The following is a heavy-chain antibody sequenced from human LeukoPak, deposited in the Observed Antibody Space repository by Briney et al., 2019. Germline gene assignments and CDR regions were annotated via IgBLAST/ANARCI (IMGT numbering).Heavy chain of an antibody. J-gene: IGHJ4*02. CDR2: IHHSGST. V-gene: IGHV4-30-2*01. Sequence: SQTLSLTCTVSGGSISSGGYYWSWIRQPPGKGLEWIGYIHHSGSTYCNPALKSRVTVSLDTSKTQFSLKLSSVTAADTAVYYCARRGSPPLGPSYSGYAVRRGGYFDYWGQGTLVTVSS. CDR3: ARRGSPPLGPSYSGYAVRRGGYFDY. D-gene: IGHD5-12*01. CDR1: GGSISSGGYY.